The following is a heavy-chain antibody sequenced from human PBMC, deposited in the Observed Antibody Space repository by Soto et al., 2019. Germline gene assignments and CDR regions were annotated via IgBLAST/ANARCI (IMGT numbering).Heavy chain of an antibody. J-gene: IGHJ5*02. Sequence: QLQLQESGPGLVKPSETLSLTCTVSGGSISSFNYFWGWIRQPPGKGLEWIGSLYYSGNTYYNPSLQSRVTISVDTSKKQCTLPLRSVTAADTAVYYCARGGGSTFNWFDPWGQETLVTVSP. D-gene: IGHD2-15*01. CDR3: ARGGGSTFNWFDP. V-gene: IGHV4-39*01. CDR1: GGSISSFNYF. CDR2: LYYSGNT.